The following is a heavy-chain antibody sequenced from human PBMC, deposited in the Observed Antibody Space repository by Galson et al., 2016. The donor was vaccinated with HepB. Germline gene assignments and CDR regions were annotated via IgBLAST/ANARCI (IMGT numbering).Heavy chain of an antibody. Sequence: SLRLSCAGSGFAFSDYAVHWVRQAPGKGLEWVSVISYDGRHENYADFVKGRFTVSRDTSKRTVSLHMTSLTPDDSAVYFCARDRYRAAGRSDFWGPGTLVIVSS. V-gene: IGHV3-30*04. CDR3: ARDRYRAAGRSDF. CDR2: ISYDGRHE. CDR1: GFAFSDYA. D-gene: IGHD2-2*01. J-gene: IGHJ4*02.